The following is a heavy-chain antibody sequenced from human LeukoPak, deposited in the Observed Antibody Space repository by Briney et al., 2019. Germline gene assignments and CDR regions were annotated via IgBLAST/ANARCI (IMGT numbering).Heavy chain of an antibody. CDR2: IYSGGST. V-gene: IGHV3-53*04. J-gene: IGHJ4*02. CDR3: ARAYGYSYGYGFDY. CDR1: GFTVSINY. Sequence: GGSLRLSCAASGFTVSINYMSWVRQAPGKGLEWVSVIYSGGSTYYADSVKGRFTISRHNSKNTLYLQMNSLRAEDTAVYYCARAYGYSYGYGFDYWGQGTLVTVSS. D-gene: IGHD5-18*01.